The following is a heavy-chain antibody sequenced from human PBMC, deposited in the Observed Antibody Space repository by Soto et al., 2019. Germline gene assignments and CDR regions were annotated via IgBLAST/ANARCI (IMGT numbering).Heavy chain of an antibody. CDR3: ERHGFVGDTQTGYYYGMDL. V-gene: IGHV4-31*03. D-gene: IGHD1-26*01. CDR1: GDSISSGSYY. Sequence: SETLSLTCTVSGDSISSGSYYWNWIRQHPGKGLEWIGYMYYSGSTYYNPSLKSRITISRDTSKNQFSLKLSSVTAADTAVYYCERHGFVGDTQTGYYYGMDLWGQGATVTVSS. J-gene: IGHJ6*02. CDR2: MYYSGST.